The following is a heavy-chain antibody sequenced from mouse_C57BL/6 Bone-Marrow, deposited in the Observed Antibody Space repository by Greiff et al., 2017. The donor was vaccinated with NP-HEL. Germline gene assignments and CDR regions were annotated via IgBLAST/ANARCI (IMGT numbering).Heavy chain of an antibody. CDR2: IYPRSGNT. V-gene: IGHV1-81*01. CDR1: GYTFTSYG. J-gene: IGHJ4*01. Sequence: VKLQESGAELARPGASVKLSCKASGYTFTSYGISWVKQRTGQGLEWIGEIYPRSGNTYYNEKFKGKATLTADKSSSTAYMELRSLTSEDSAVYFCARLDYGYDGYYYAMDYWGQGTSVTVSS. D-gene: IGHD2-2*01. CDR3: ARLDYGYDGYYYAMDY.